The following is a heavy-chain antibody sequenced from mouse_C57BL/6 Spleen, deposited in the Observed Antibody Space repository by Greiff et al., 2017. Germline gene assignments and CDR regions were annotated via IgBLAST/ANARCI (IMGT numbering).Heavy chain of an antibody. CDR3: ARLTTVVAKEDY. CDR1: GYTFTSYW. V-gene: IGHV1-55*01. CDR2: IYPGSGST. D-gene: IGHD1-1*01. J-gene: IGHJ2*01. Sequence: QVQLQQPGAELVKPGASVKMSCKASGYTFTSYWITWVKQRPGQGLEWIGNIYPGSGSTNYNEKFKSKATLTVDTSSSTAYMQLSSLTSEDSAVYYCARLTTVVAKEDYWGQGTTLTVSS.